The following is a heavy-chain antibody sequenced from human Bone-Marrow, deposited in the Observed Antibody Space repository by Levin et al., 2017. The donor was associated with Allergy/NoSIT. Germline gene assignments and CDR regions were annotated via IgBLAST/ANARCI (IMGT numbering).Heavy chain of an antibody. CDR2: ISGSGGST. Sequence: GGSLRLSCAASGFTFSSYAMSWVRQAPGKGLEWVSAISGSGGSTYYADSVKGRFTISRDNSKNTLYLQMNSLRAEDTAVYYCAKDLMGIAAAGDAFDIWGQGTMVTVSS. J-gene: IGHJ3*02. CDR1: GFTFSSYA. CDR3: AKDLMGIAAAGDAFDI. V-gene: IGHV3-23*01. D-gene: IGHD6-13*01.